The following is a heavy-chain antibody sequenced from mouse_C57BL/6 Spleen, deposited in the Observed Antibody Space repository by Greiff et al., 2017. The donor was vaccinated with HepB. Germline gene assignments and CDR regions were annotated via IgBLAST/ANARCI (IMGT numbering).Heavy chain of an antibody. CDR2: IDPSDSYT. D-gene: IGHD1-1*01. CDR1: GYTFTSYW. Sequence: VKLQQPGAELVMPGASVKLSCKASGYTFTSYWMHWVKQRPGQGLEWIGEIDPSDSYTNYNQKFKGKSTLTVDKSSSTAYMQLSSLTSEDSAVYYCARKGVVAIIDYYAMDYWGQGTSVTVSS. CDR3: ARKGVVAIIDYYAMDY. J-gene: IGHJ4*01. V-gene: IGHV1-69*01.